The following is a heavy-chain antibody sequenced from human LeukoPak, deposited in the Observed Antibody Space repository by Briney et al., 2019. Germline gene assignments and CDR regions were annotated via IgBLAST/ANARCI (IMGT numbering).Heavy chain of an antibody. J-gene: IGHJ4*02. CDR3: ATPPEVTQYGGNN. D-gene: IGHD4/OR15-4a*01. CDR1: GFTFSTYW. Sequence: ESGGSLRLSCAASGFTFSTYWMHWVRQAPGKGLVGVSRIKSDGSSTSYADSVKGRFTISRDNAKNMLNLQMNSLRDEDTGVYLCATPPEVTQYGGNNWGQGTLVTVSS. V-gene: IGHV3-74*01. CDR2: IKSDGSST.